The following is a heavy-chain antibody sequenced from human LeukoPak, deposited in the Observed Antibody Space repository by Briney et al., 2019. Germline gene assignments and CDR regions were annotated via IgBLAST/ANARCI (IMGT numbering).Heavy chain of an antibody. CDR2: ISGSGGST. J-gene: IGHJ4*02. D-gene: IGHD3-9*01. CDR3: AKDTVLRYFDWLLLAFDY. Sequence: GGSLRLSYAASGFTFSSYAMSWVRQAPGKGLEWVSAISGSGGSTYYADSVKGRFTISRDNSKNTLYLQMNSLRAEDTAVYYCAKDTVLRYFDWLLLAFDYWGQGSLVTVSS. V-gene: IGHV3-23*01. CDR1: GFTFSSYA.